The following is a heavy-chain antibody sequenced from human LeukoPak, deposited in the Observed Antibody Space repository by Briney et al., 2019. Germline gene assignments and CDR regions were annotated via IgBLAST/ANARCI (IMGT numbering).Heavy chain of an antibody. V-gene: IGHV1-8*01. Sequence: ASVKVSCKASGYTFTSYDINWVRQATGQGLEWMGWMNPNSGNTGYAQKFQGRVTMTRNTSISTAYMELSSLRSEDTAVYYCARDLEEYYYDSSGYFRGWGAFDIWGQGTMVTVSS. CDR3: ARDLEEYYYDSSGYFRGWGAFDI. CDR1: GYTFTSYD. CDR2: MNPNSGNT. J-gene: IGHJ3*02. D-gene: IGHD3-22*01.